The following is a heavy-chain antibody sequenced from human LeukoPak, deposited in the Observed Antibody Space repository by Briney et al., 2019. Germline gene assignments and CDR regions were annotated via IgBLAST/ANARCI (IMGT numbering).Heavy chain of an antibody. CDR3: ARGGSSSDFDC. CDR2: ISSNGGST. D-gene: IGHD2-15*01. CDR1: GFAFDKYA. J-gene: IGHJ4*02. V-gene: IGHV3-23*01. Sequence: GGSLRLSCAASGFAFDKYAMTWVRQAPGKGLEWVSTISSNGGSTYYADSVKGRFTISRDNSKNTLYLQMNSLRPEDTAVYYCARGGSSSDFDCWGQGTLVTVSS.